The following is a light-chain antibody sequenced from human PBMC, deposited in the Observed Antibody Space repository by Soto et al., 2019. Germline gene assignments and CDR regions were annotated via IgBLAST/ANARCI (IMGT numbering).Light chain of an antibody. J-gene: IGLJ3*02. CDR2: EVN. V-gene: IGLV2-14*01. CDR1: SSDVGAYNY. Sequence: QSALTQPASVSGSPGQSITISCTGASSDVGAYNYVSWFQQYPGKAPKLMIFEVNNRPSGVSSRFSGSKSGNTASLTISGLQAEDEADYYCTSFTTSRTGVFGGGTKLTVL. CDR3: TSFTTSRTGV.